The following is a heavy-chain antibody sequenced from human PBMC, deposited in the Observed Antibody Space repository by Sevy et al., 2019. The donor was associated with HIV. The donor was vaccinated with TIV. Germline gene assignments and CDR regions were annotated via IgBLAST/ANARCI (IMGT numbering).Heavy chain of an antibody. V-gene: IGHV1-2*06. J-gene: IGHJ4*02. CDR2: INPNSGGT. CDR3: ARGFTTGTTPDY. CDR1: GYTFTGYY. D-gene: IGHD1-1*01. Sequence: ASVKVSCKASGYTFTGYYMHWMRQAPGQGLEWMGRINPNSGGTNYAQKFQGRVTMTRDTSISTAYMELSRLRSDDTAVYYCARGFTTGTTPDYWGQGTLLTVSS.